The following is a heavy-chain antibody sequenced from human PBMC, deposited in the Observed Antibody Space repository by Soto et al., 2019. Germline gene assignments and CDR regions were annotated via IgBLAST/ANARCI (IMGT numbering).Heavy chain of an antibody. V-gene: IGHV3-48*02. J-gene: IGHJ4*02. Sequence: EVQLVESGGALVQPGGSLRLSCAASGFTFSSYSMNWVRQAPGQGLEWVSYISTRSNRIYYADSVKGRFTISRDNAKNSLFLQMNGLRDEDTAVYFCARVKYSGSYSPFDAWGQGTLVTVSS. CDR3: ARVKYSGSYSPFDA. CDR1: GFTFSSYS. D-gene: IGHD1-26*01. CDR2: ISTRSNRI.